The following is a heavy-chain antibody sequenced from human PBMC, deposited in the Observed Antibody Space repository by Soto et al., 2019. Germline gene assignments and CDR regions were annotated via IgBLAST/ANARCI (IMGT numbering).Heavy chain of an antibody. Sequence: SETVSLNCAVYGGSFSGYYWSWIRQPPGKGLEWIGEINHSGSTNYNPSLKSRVTISVDTSKNQFSLKLSSVTAADTAVYYCARDEYRGSSWFNYYYYGMDVWGQGTTVTVSS. CDR1: GGSFSGYY. D-gene: IGHD6-13*01. V-gene: IGHV4-34*01. J-gene: IGHJ6*02. CDR3: ARDEYRGSSWFNYYYYGMDV. CDR2: INHSGST.